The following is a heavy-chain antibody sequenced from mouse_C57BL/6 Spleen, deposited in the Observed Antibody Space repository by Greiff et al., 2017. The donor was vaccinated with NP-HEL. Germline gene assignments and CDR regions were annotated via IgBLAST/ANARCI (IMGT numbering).Heavy chain of an antibody. Sequence: QVQLQQPGAELVKLGASVKLSCKASGYTFTSYWMQWVKQRPGQGLEWIGEIDPSDSYTNYNEKFKSKATLTVDTSSSTAYMQLSSLTSEDSAVYYCARGIRGYFDYWGQGTTLTVSS. CDR1: GYTFTSYW. CDR2: IDPSDSYT. V-gene: IGHV1-50*01. J-gene: IGHJ2*01. CDR3: ARGIRGYFDY.